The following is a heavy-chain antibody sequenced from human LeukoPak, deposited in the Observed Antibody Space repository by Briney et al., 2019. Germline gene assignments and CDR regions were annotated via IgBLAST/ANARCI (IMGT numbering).Heavy chain of an antibody. CDR1: GYAFTTYP. CDR3: ARVLSDYGDFRFDY. Sequence: SVKVSCKASGYAFTTYPINWVRQAPGQGLEWMGGIIPIFGTANYAQKFQGRVTITADESTSTAYMELSSLRSEDTAVYYCARVLSDYGDFRFDYWGQGTLVTVSS. V-gene: IGHV1-69*13. D-gene: IGHD4-17*01. CDR2: IIPIFGTA. J-gene: IGHJ4*02.